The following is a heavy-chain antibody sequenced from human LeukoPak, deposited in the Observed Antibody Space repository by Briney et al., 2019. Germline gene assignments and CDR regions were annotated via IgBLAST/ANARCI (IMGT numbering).Heavy chain of an antibody. CDR3: ARGSSGWYYFDY. J-gene: IGHJ4*02. D-gene: IGHD6-19*01. Sequence: SETLSLTCTVSGGSISSYYWSWTRQPPGKGLEWIGYIYYSGSTNYNPSLKSRVTISVDTSKNQFSLKLSSVTAADTAVYYCARGSSGWYYFDYWGQGTLVTVSS. CDR2: IYYSGST. CDR1: GGSISSYY. V-gene: IGHV4-59*01.